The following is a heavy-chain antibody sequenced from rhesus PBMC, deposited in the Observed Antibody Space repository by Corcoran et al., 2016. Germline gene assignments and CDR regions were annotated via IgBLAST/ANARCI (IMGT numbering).Heavy chain of an antibody. D-gene: IGHD6-31*01. CDR2: KSYTSGNT. Sequence: EVQLVESWGGLAKPGGSLRLSCAASGFSFSDFYIYWVRQAPGKGLEWVEGKSYTSGNTYEAGAVKCRCTRSRENAKNTLYLQMCSLRAEDTAVDYCARGYSSGSFDYWGQGVLVTVSS. CDR3: ARGYSSGSFDY. CDR1: GFSFSDFY. V-gene: IGHV3S18*01. J-gene: IGHJ4*01.